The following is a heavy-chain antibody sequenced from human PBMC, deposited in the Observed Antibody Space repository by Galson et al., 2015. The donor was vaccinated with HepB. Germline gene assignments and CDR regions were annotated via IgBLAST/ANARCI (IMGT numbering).Heavy chain of an antibody. V-gene: IGHV3-69-1*01. J-gene: IGHJ6*02. CDR1: GFTFDDYT. Sequence: SLRLSCAASGFTFDDYTMHWVRQAPGKGLEWVSSISSSSYIYYADSVKGRFTISRDNAKNSLYLQMNSLRAEDTAVYYCARITAVAGNYYGMDVWGQGTTVTVSS. CDR3: ARITAVAGNYYGMDV. CDR2: ISSSSYI. D-gene: IGHD6-19*01.